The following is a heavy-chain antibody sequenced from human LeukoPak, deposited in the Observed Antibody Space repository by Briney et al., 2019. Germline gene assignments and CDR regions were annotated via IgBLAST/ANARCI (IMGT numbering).Heavy chain of an antibody. D-gene: IGHD2-2*01. CDR1: GFTFSSYA. CDR3: ARFLGYCSSTSCYEFDY. Sequence: GGSLRLSCAASGFTFSSYAMSWVRQAPGKGLEWVSYISSSGSTIYYADSVKGRFTISRDDAKNSLYLQMNSLRAEDTALYYCARFLGYCSSTSCYEFDYWGQGTLVTVSS. V-gene: IGHV3-48*04. J-gene: IGHJ4*02. CDR2: ISSSGSTI.